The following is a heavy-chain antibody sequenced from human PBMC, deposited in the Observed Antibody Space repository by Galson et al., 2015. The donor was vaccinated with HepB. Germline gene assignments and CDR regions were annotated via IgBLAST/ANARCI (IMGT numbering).Heavy chain of an antibody. CDR3: ARELAGSARGRYFDL. CDR1: GGSVSRGSHY. J-gene: IGHJ2*01. CDR2: IYYSGST. D-gene: IGHD6-19*01. V-gene: IGHV4-61*01. Sequence: SLTCTVSGGSVSRGSHYWSWIRQPPGKGLEWIGYIYYSGSTNYNPSLESRVTISVDTSKNQFSLKLSSVTAADTAVYYCARELAGSARGRYFDLWGRGTLVTASS.